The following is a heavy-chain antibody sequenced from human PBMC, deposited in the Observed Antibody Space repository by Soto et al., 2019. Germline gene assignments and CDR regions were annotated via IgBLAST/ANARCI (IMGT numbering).Heavy chain of an antibody. J-gene: IGHJ4*02. Sequence: GASVKVSCKASGGTFSSYRINWVRQAPGQGLEWVGGIVPIYRTADYAQKFQGRVTITADESTSTAYMDLSSLRSEDTAMYYCARGNYGDYGYWGQGTLVTVSS. CDR1: GGTFSSYR. CDR2: IVPIYRTA. D-gene: IGHD4-17*01. V-gene: IGHV1-69*13. CDR3: ARGNYGDYGY.